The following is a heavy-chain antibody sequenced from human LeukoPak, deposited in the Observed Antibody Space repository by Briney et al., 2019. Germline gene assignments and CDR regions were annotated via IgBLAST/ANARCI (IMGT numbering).Heavy chain of an antibody. V-gene: IGHV1-2*02. Sequence: ASVKVSCKASGYTFTGYYMHWVRQAPGQGLEWMGWINPNSGGTNYAQKFQGRVTMTRDTSISTAYMELGRLRSDDTAVYYCARGGSGSYFTGDLGYWGQGTLVTVSS. CDR2: INPNSGGT. J-gene: IGHJ4*02. D-gene: IGHD1-26*01. CDR3: ARGGSGSYFTGDLGY. CDR1: GYTFTGYY.